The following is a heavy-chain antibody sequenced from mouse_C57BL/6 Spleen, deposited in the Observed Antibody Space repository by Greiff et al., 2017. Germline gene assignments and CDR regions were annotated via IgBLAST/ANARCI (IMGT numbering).Heavy chain of an antibody. CDR2: SRNKANDYTT. Sequence: EVKLMESGGGLVQSGRSLRLSCATSGFTFSDFYMEWVRQAPGKGLEWIAASRNKANDYTTEYSASVKGRFIVSRDTSQSILYLQMNALRAEDTAIYYCARDDDDAMDYWGQGTSVTVSS. D-gene: IGHD2-12*01. CDR1: GFTFSDFY. J-gene: IGHJ4*01. V-gene: IGHV7-1*01. CDR3: ARDDDDAMDY.